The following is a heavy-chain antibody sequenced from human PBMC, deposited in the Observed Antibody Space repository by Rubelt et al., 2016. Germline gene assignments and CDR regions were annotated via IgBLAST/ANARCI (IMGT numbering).Heavy chain of an antibody. V-gene: IGHV4-39*01. Sequence: QLQLQESGPGLVEPSETLSLTCTVSGGSISSSSYYWGWIRQPPGKGLEWIGSIYYSGSTYYNPSLKRRVTISVDTSKNQFSLKVSSGTAADTAVYYCARGRFLEWLPPDYWGQGTLVTVSS. D-gene: IGHD3-3*01. CDR1: GGSISSSSYY. CDR2: IYYSGST. J-gene: IGHJ4*02. CDR3: ARGRFLEWLPPDY.